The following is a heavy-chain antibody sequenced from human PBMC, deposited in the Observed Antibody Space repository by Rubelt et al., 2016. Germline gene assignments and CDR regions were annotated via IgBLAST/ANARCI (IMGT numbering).Heavy chain of an antibody. CDR2: IYSGGTT. Sequence: EVQLVESGGGLVQPGRSLRLSCAASGFTFSSYAMSWVRQAPGKGLEWVSIIYSGGTTFYADSMKARFTSSRDISNNTLFLQMNSLRVEDTALYYCARETVGIRDWGQGTLVTVSS. CDR3: ARETVGIRD. V-gene: IGHV3-66*01. D-gene: IGHD1-26*01. CDR1: GFTFSSYA. J-gene: IGHJ4*02.